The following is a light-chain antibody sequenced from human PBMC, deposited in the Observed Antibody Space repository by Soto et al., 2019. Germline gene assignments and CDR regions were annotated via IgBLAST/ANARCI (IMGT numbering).Light chain of an antibody. V-gene: IGKV3-15*01. Sequence: EIVMTQSPDPLSLSSGEGATLSCRVSQSIRSNLAWYQQRPGQAPRLLMYGASTRADGIPARFSGSGSGTDFTLSISRLEPEDFAVYYCQQYASSPLLTFGGGTKVDIK. CDR1: QSIRSN. CDR2: GAS. CDR3: QQYASSPLLT. J-gene: IGKJ4*01.